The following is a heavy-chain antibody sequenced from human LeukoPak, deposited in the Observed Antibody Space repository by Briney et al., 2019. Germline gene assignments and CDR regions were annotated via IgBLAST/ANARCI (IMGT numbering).Heavy chain of an antibody. CDR2: FSGSGSGAT. D-gene: IGHD6-13*01. V-gene: IGHV3-23*01. Sequence: GGSLRLSCAGSGFTFSSYAMTWVRQAPGKGLEWVSAFSGSGSGATYYADSVKGRFTISRDNSKNTLYLQMNSLRAEDTALYYCAKDRAAGAYYYMDVWGKGTTVTVSS. CDR1: GFTFSSYA. J-gene: IGHJ6*03. CDR3: AKDRAAGAYYYMDV.